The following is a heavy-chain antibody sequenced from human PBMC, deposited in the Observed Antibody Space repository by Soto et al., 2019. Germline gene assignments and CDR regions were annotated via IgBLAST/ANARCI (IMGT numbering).Heavy chain of an antibody. CDR2: ISYDGSNK. CDR1: GFTFSSYG. CDR3: AKDPEAATTDYYYYYGMDV. J-gene: IGHJ6*02. D-gene: IGHD2-15*01. Sequence: QPGGSLRLSCAASGFTFSSYGMHWVRQAPGKGLEWVAVISYDGSNKYYADSVKGRFTISRDNSKNTLYLQMNSLRAEDTAVYYCAKDPEAATTDYYYYYGMDVWGQGTTVTVSS. V-gene: IGHV3-30*18.